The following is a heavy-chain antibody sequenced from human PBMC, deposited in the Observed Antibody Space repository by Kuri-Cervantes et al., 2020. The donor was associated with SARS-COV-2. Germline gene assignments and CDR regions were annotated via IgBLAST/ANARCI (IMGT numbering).Heavy chain of an antibody. CDR3: ARDTHNSNSLNDY. D-gene: IGHD1-7*01. J-gene: IGHJ4*02. V-gene: IGHV3-7*05. CDR2: IKQDGSEK. Sequence: GESLMISCADSGFPFSSYWMSWVRQAPGKGLEWVANIKQDGSEKHYVDSAKGRFTISRDNAKNSLYLQMNSLRAEDTAVYYCARDTHNSNSLNDYWGQGTLVTVSS. CDR1: GFPFSSYW.